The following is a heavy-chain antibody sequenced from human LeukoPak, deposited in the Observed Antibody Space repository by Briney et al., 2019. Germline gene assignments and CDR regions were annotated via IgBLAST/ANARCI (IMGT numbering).Heavy chain of an antibody. J-gene: IGHJ4*02. Sequence: PGGSLRLSCAASGFAFSSYEMNWVRQAPGKGLEWVSYISSSGSTIYYADSVKGRFTISRDNAKNSLYLQMNSLRAEDTAVYYCARVFPRRGGSSGYVDYWGQGTLVTVST. CDR1: GFAFSSYE. V-gene: IGHV3-48*03. CDR2: ISSSGSTI. D-gene: IGHD3-22*01. CDR3: ARVFPRRGGSSGYVDY.